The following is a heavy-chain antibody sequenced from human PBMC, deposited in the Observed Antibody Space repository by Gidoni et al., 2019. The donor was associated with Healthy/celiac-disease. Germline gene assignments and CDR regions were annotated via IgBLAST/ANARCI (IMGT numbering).Heavy chain of an antibody. CDR3: ARDIMGGGSYYARFDY. D-gene: IGHD1-26*01. CDR2: ISSSSSYI. J-gene: IGHJ4*02. CDR1: GFTFSSYS. V-gene: IGHV3-21*01. Sequence: EVQLVESGGGLVKPRGSLRLSCEASGFTFSSYSMNWVRQAPGKGLEWVSSISSSSSYIYYADSVKGRFTISRDNAKNSLYLQMNSLRAEDTAVYYCARDIMGGGSYYARFDYWGQGTLVTVSS.